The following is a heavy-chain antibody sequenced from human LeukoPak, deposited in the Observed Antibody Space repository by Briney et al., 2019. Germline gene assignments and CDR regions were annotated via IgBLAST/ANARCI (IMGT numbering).Heavy chain of an antibody. CDR1: GFTFSSYS. CDR3: AKRSVGATNYFDY. J-gene: IGHJ4*02. Sequence: GGSLRLSCAASGFTFSSYSMNWVRQAPGKGLEWVSAISGSGGSTYYADSVKGRFTISRDNSKNTLYLQMNSLRAEDTAVYYCAKRSVGATNYFDYWGQGTLVTVSS. CDR2: ISGSGGST. D-gene: IGHD1-26*01. V-gene: IGHV3-23*01.